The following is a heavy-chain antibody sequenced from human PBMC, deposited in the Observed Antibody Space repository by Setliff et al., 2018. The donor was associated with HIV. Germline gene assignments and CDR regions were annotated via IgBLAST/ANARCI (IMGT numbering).Heavy chain of an antibody. D-gene: IGHD5-12*01. J-gene: IGHJ4*02. CDR2: IYYSGTT. CDR3: AGRGGYNDRYFDY. CDR1: GVSMSSHY. V-gene: IGHV4-59*11. Sequence: SETLSLTCNVSGVSMSSHYWSWIRQAPGQPPNKGLEWIGNIYYSGTTNYNPSLESRVTISIDTSKSQFSLMLTSVTTADTAMYYCAGRGGYNDRYFDYWGQGALVTVSS.